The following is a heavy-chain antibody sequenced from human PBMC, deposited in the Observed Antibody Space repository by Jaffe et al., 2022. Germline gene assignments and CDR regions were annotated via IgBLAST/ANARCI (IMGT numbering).Heavy chain of an antibody. Sequence: QVQLQESGPGLVKPSQTLSLTCTVSGGSISSGSYYWSWIRQPAGKGLEWIGRIYTSGSTNYNPSLKSRVTISVDTSKNQFSLKLSSVTAADTAVYYCARSHIAVAGGWFDPWGQGTLVTVSS. CDR2: IYTSGST. J-gene: IGHJ5*02. V-gene: IGHV4-61*02. CDR1: GGSISSGSYY. D-gene: IGHD6-19*01. CDR3: ARSHIAVAGGWFDP.